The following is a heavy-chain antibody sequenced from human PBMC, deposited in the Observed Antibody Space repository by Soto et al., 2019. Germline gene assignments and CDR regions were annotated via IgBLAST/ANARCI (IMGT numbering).Heavy chain of an antibody. J-gene: IGHJ4*02. Sequence: EVQLVESGGGLVQPGGSLRLSCAASGFTFSSYWMSWVRQAPGKGLEWVSSISSSSSYIYYADSVKGRFTISRDNAKNSLYLQMNSLRAEDTAVYYCARDPITGDVGGFDYWGQGTLVTVSS. CDR2: ISSSSSYI. V-gene: IGHV3-21*01. CDR3: ARDPITGDVGGFDY. CDR1: GFTFSSYW. D-gene: IGHD7-27*01.